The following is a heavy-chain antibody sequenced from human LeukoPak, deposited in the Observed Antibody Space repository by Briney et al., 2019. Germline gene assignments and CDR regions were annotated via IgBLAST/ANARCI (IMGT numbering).Heavy chain of an antibody. CDR1: GFTFTNYY. CDR3: ARGPASPSTYKFDY. J-gene: IGHJ4*02. CDR2: IFSSGTT. V-gene: IGHV1-46*01. D-gene: IGHD1-14*01. Sequence: GASVKVSCKASGFTFTNYYMHWVRQAPGQGPEWMGIIFSSGTTDYPQKFQGRVTMTRDTSTSTVYMELSSLRSEDTAVYYCARGPASPSTYKFDYWGQGTLVTVSS.